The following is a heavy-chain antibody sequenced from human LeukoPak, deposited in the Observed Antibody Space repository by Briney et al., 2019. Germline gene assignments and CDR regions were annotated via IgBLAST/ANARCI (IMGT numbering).Heavy chain of an antibody. CDR2: IYSGGNT. J-gene: IGHJ3*02. CDR3: ARDMGGGGAFDI. D-gene: IGHD1-26*01. Sequence: GGSLRLSCAAAGITASSKTMRWVRQPPRKGLDWVSVIYSGGNTYNADSVKGRFTISRDNSKNTLHLQVNSLNVEHTAVYYCARDMGGGGAFDIWGQGTMVTVSS. V-gene: IGHV3-53*01. CDR1: GITASSKT.